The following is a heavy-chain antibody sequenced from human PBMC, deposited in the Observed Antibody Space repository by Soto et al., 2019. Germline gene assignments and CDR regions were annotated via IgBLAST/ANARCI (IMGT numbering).Heavy chain of an antibody. CDR1: GFTFSGFT. D-gene: IGHD6-13*01. CDR3: ATSQYSSSLNWFDP. CDR2: ISSRSSHI. Sequence: EVQLVESGGGLVKPGGSLRLSCAASGFTFSGFTMNWVRQAPGKGLEWVSSISSRSSHIYYADSVKGRFTISRDNAKNSLFLQMNSLRAEDTAVYYCATSQYSSSLNWFDPWGQGTLVTVSS. J-gene: IGHJ5*02. V-gene: IGHV3-21*01.